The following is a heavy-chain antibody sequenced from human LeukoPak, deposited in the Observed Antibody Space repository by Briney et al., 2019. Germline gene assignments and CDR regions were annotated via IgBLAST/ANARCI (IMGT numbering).Heavy chain of an antibody. CDR2: IRYDGSNK. Sequence: GGSLRLSCAASGFTFSSYGMHWVRQAPGKGLEWVAFIRYDGSNKYYADSVRGRFTISRDNSKNTLYLQMDSLRAGDTAVYYCAKPHFDDWGQGTLVTVSS. J-gene: IGHJ4*02. V-gene: IGHV3-30*02. CDR3: AKPHFDD. CDR1: GFTFSSYG.